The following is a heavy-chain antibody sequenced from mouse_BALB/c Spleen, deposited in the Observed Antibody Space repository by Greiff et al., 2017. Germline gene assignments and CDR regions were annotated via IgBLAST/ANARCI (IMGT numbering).Heavy chain of an antibody. Sequence: EVKVVESGGGLVQPGGSRKLSCAASGFTFSSFGMHWVRQAPEKGLEWVAYISSGSSTIYYADTVKGRFTISRDNPKNTLFLQMTSLRSEDTAMYYGARKWDGNYDYYAMDYWGQGTSVTVSS. CDR3: ARKWDGNYDYYAMDY. CDR2: ISSGSSTI. J-gene: IGHJ4*01. V-gene: IGHV5-17*02. D-gene: IGHD2-1*01. CDR1: GFTFSSFG.